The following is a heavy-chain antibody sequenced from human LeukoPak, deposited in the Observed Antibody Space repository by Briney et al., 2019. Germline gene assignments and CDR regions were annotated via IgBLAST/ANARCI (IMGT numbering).Heavy chain of an antibody. CDR1: GYIFTGYY. CDR3: ARDGNEAVAGTGAVTY. Sequence: ASVKVSCKASGYIFTGYYLHWVRQAPGQGLEWMGWINPSSGDTNYAQNFQGRVTMTRDTSISTAYMELSRLTSDDTAVYYCARDGNEAVAGTGAVTYWGQGTLVTVSS. V-gene: IGHV1-2*02. CDR2: INPSSGDT. J-gene: IGHJ4*02. D-gene: IGHD6-19*01.